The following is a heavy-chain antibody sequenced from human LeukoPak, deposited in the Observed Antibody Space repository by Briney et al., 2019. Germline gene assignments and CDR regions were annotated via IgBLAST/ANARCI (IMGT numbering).Heavy chain of an antibody. CDR1: GGSISSSSYY. V-gene: IGHV4-39*01. Sequence: SETLSLTCTVSGGSISSSSYYWGWIRQPPGKGLEWIGSIYYSGSTYYNPSLKSRVTISVDTSKNQFSLKLSSVTAADTAVYYCARQETTVTRVEYNWFDPWGQGTLVTVSS. D-gene: IGHD4-17*01. CDR2: IYYSGST. J-gene: IGHJ5*02. CDR3: ARQETTVTRVEYNWFDP.